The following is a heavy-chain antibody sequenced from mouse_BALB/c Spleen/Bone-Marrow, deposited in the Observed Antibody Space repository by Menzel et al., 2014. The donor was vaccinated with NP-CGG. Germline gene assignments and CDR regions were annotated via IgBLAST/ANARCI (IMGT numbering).Heavy chain of an antibody. CDR3: ARGIYYGNYVYAMDY. Sequence: DLVKPGASVKLSCKASGYTLTNYWINWIKQRPGQGLEWIGRIAPGSGSTYYNEMFKGKATLTVDTSSSTAYIQLSSLSSEDSAVYFCARGIYYGNYVYAMDYWGQGTSVTVSP. J-gene: IGHJ4*01. CDR1: GYTLTNYW. V-gene: IGHV1S41*01. CDR2: IAPGSGST. D-gene: IGHD2-1*01.